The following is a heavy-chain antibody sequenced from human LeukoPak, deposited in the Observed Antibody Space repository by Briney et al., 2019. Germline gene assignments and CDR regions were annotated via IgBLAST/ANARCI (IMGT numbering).Heavy chain of an antibody. V-gene: IGHV3-48*01. CDR1: GFTFSPYS. CDR3: AKDLEGIMITLRGYFDY. CDR2: ISGRTSTI. J-gene: IGHJ4*02. D-gene: IGHD3-16*01. Sequence: GGSLRLSCVVSGFTFSPYSMNWVRQAPGKGLEWVAYISGRTSTIYYADSVYGRFTISRDNAKNSLYLQMNSLRAEDTAVYYFAKDLEGIMITLRGYFDYWGQGTLVTVSS.